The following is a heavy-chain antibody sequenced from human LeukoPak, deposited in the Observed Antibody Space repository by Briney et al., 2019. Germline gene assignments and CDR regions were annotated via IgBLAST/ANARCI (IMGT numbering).Heavy chain of an antibody. Sequence: ASVKVSCKASGHAFSTSLIHWVREPPGQGPEWMRLINLSDDSTLYAHNFQGRVTMTRDTSTSTIYMELNSLTSEDTAVYFCAREPAVWACYFDYWGQGTLVFVSS. CDR1: GHAFSTSL. D-gene: IGHD1-26*01. J-gene: IGHJ4*02. V-gene: IGHV1-46*01. CDR3: AREPAVWACYFDY. CDR2: INLSDDST.